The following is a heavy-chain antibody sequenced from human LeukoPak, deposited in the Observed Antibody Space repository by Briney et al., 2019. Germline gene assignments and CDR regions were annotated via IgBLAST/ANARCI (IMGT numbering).Heavy chain of an antibody. J-gene: IGHJ4*02. Sequence: PSETLSLTCTVSGGSISSYYWSWIRQPPGKGLEWIGYIYYSGSTNYNPSLKSRVTISVDTSKNQFSLKLISVTAADTAVYYCARERAFCGGDCAAPDYWGQGTLVTVSS. D-gene: IGHD2-21*02. V-gene: IGHV4-59*12. CDR3: ARERAFCGGDCAAPDY. CDR2: IYYSGST. CDR1: GGSISSYY.